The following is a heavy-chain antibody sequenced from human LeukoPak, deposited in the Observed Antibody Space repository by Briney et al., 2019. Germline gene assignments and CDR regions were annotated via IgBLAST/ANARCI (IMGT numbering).Heavy chain of an antibody. CDR2: IYTSGST. CDR1: GGSISSYY. Sequence: SEALSLTCTVSGGSISSYYWSWIRQPAGKGLEWIGRIYTSGSTNYNPSLKSRVTMSVDTSKNQFSLKLSSVTAADTAVYYCARFSVVATYYYYGMDVWGQGTTVTVSS. D-gene: IGHD2-15*01. V-gene: IGHV4-4*07. J-gene: IGHJ6*02. CDR3: ARFSVVATYYYYGMDV.